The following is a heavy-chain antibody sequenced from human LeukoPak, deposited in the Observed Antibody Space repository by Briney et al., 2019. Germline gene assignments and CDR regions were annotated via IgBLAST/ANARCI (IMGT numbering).Heavy chain of an antibody. Sequence: GESLKISCKGSGYSFTSYWIGWVRQMPGKGLEWMGIIYPGDSDTRYSPSFQGQVTISADKSISTAYLQWSSLKASDTAMYYCARLAGIVVAVNPIRYWGQGTLVTVSS. CDR2: IYPGDSDT. CDR1: GYSFTSYW. CDR3: ARLAGIVVAVNPIRY. D-gene: IGHD6-19*01. J-gene: IGHJ4*02. V-gene: IGHV5-51*01.